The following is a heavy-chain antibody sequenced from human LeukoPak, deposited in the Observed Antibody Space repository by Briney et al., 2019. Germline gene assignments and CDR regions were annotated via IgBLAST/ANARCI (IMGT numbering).Heavy chain of an antibody. CDR2: IYHSGST. Sequence: SETLSLTCAASGYSISSGSYWGWIRQPPGKGLEWIGSIYHSGSTYYYPSLKSRVTISVDTSKNQFSLKVSSVTAADTAVYYCARVGGPFDAWGQGTLVTVSS. J-gene: IGHJ5*02. V-gene: IGHV4-38-2*01. CDR3: ARVGGPFDA. CDR1: GYSISSGSY.